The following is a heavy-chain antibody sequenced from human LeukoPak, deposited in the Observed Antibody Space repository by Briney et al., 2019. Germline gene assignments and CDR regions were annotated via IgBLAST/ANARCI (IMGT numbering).Heavy chain of an antibody. CDR3: ARVAGGSGSLNAFDI. CDR2: ISSSSYT. CDR1: GFTFSDYY. Sequence: GGSLRLSCAASGFTFSDYYMSWIRQAPGKGLEWVSYISSSSYTNYADSVKGRFTISRDNAKNSLYLQMNSLRAEDTAVYYCARVAGGSGSLNAFDIWGQGTMVTVSS. J-gene: IGHJ3*02. V-gene: IGHV3-11*05. D-gene: IGHD3-10*01.